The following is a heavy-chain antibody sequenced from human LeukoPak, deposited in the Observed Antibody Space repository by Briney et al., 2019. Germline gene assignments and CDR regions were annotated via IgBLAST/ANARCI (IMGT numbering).Heavy chain of an antibody. CDR1: GYTFTGYY. V-gene: IGHV1-2*06. CDR2: INPNSGGT. CDR3: ARVSRTTIVRGIITFDY. J-gene: IGHJ4*02. D-gene: IGHD3-10*01. Sequence: ASVKVSCKASGYTFTGYYMHWVRQAPGQGLEWMGRINPNSGGTNYARKFQGRVTITADESTSTAYMELSSVRSEDTAVYYCARVSRTTIVRGIITFDYWGRGTLVTVSS.